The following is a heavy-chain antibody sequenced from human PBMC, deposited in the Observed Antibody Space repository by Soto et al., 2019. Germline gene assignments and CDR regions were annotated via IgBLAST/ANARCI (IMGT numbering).Heavy chain of an antibody. Sequence: PGGSLRLSCAASGFTFSSYGMHWVRQAPGKGLEWVAVISYDGSNKYYADSVKGRFTISRDNSKNTLYLQMNSLRAEDTAVYYCAKDLNRYWGTAFDYWGQGTLVTVSS. D-gene: IGHD3-16*01. V-gene: IGHV3-30*18. J-gene: IGHJ4*02. CDR3: AKDLNRYWGTAFDY. CDR2: ISYDGSNK. CDR1: GFTFSSYG.